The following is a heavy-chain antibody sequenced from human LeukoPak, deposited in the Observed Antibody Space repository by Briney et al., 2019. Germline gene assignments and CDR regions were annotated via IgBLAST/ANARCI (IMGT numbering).Heavy chain of an antibody. D-gene: IGHD1-7*01. CDR2: ISSSSSYI. Sequence: GGSLRLSCAASGFTFRRHGMNWVRQAPGKGLEWVSSISSSSSYIYYADSVKGRFTISRDNAKNSLYLQMNSLRAEDTAVYYCARAHNWKYGTFDYWGQGTLVTVSS. V-gene: IGHV3-21*01. CDR3: ARAHNWKYGTFDY. CDR1: GFTFRRHG. J-gene: IGHJ4*02.